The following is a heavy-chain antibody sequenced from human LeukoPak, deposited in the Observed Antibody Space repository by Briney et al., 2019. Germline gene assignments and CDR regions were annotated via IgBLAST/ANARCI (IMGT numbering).Heavy chain of an antibody. J-gene: IGHJ3*02. Sequence: GGSLRLSCAASGFTFSSYAMSWVRQAPGKGLEWVSLISGSGGSTYYADSVKGRFTISRDSSKNSLYLQMNSLRAEDTAVYYCARDRAFDIWGQGTMVTVSS. CDR2: ISGSGGST. CDR1: GFTFSSYA. CDR3: ARDRAFDI. V-gene: IGHV3-23*01.